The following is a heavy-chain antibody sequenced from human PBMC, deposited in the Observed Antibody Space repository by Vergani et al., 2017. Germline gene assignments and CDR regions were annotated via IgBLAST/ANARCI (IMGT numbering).Heavy chain of an antibody. CDR3: ARADVALYYFDC. J-gene: IGHJ4*02. D-gene: IGHD3-16*01. V-gene: IGHV4-59*01. CDR2: IYYSGGT. Sequence: QVQLQESGPGLVKPSETLSLTCTVSGGSISSYYWSWIRQPPGKGLEWIGYIYYSGGTNYNPSLKSRVTISVDTSKNQFSLKLSTVTAADTAVYYCARADVALYYFDCWGQGTLVTVSS. CDR1: GGSISSYY.